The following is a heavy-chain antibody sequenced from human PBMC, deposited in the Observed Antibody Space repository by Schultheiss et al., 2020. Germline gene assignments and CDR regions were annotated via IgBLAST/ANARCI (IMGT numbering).Heavy chain of an antibody. CDR2: IDWDDDK. CDR1: GFSLSTSGMC. D-gene: IGHD3-16*01. V-gene: IGHV2-70*11. Sequence: SGPTLVKPTQTLTLTCTFSGFSLSTSGMCVSWIRQPPGKALEWLARIDWDDDKYYSTSLKTRLTISKDTSKNQVVLTMTNMDPVDTATYYCARIRSRGLGPTEYYYGMDVWGQGTTVTVSS. J-gene: IGHJ6*02. CDR3: ARIRSRGLGPTEYYYGMDV.